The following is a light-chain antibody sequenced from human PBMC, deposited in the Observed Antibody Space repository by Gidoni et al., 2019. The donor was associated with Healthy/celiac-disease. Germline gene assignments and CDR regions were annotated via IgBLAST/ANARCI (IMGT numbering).Light chain of an antibody. Sequence: EIVLTQSPATLSLSPGERATLSCRASQSVSSYLAWYQQKPGQAPRLLIYDASNRATGIPARFSGSGSGTDFTLTISSLETEDFAVYYCQQRSNWPPEFTFGPXTKVDIK. J-gene: IGKJ3*01. CDR1: QSVSSY. V-gene: IGKV3-11*01. CDR3: QQRSNWPPEFT. CDR2: DAS.